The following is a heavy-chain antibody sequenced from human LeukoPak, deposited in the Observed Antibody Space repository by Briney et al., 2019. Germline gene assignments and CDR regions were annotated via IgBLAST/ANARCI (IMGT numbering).Heavy chain of an antibody. CDR1: RGTFSSYG. D-gene: IGHD3-22*01. J-gene: IGHJ4*02. Sequence: SVKVSCKASRGTFSSYGISWVRQAPGQGLEWMGGVIAIFGRVKYGQKFQGRATITTDESTSTAYMELSSLTSEDTGVYFCARGELGDSSGFSFFDYWGQGTLVTVSS. CDR3: ARGELGDSSGFSFFDY. V-gene: IGHV1-69*05. CDR2: VIAIFGRV.